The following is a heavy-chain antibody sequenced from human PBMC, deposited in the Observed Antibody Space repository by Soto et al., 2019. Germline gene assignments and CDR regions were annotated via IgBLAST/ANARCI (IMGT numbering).Heavy chain of an antibody. CDR2: INPNSGGT. D-gene: IGHD2-2*01. CDR3: ARGEDCSSTSCYARQLTYYYYYYGMDV. J-gene: IGHJ6*02. V-gene: IGHV1-2*04. CDR1: GVTITGKS. Sequence: SSKSSGVTITGKSMYWACQAHGQRLEWMGWINPNSGGTNYAQKFQGWVTMTRDTSISTAYMELSRLRSEDTAVYYCARGEDCSSTSCYARQLTYYYYYYGMDVWGQGTTVTVSS.